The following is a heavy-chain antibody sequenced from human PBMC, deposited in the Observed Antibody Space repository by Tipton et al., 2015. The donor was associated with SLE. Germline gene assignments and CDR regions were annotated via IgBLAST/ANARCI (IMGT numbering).Heavy chain of an antibody. J-gene: IGHJ5*02. CDR3: AREGQYQGWFDP. D-gene: IGHD2-2*01. Sequence: TLSLTCTVSGGSISRRSHYWGWIRQPPGKGLEWIGSIYYSGRTYYNSSLKSRVTISVDTSKNQFSLKLSSVTDADTAVYYCAREGQYQGWFDPWGQGTLVTVSS. CDR2: IYYSGRT. CDR1: GGSISRRSHY. V-gene: IGHV4-39*07.